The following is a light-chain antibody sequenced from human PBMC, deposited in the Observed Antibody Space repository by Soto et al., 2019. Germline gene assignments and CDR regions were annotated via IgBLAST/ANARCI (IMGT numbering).Light chain of an antibody. CDR3: QQYSASPWT. V-gene: IGKV3-20*01. J-gene: IGKJ1*01. CDR1: QSVSSTY. Sequence: EIVLTQSPGTLSLSPGEGATLSCRARQSVSSTYIAWYQQKPGQAPGLLIYGTSTRATGIPDRFRGSESGTDFTLTVSRLDPEDFAVYFCQQYSASPWTFGQGTRVEIK. CDR2: GTS.